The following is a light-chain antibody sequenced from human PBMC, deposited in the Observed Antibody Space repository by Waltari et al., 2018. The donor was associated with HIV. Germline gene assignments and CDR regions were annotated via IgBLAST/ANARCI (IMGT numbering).Light chain of an antibody. CDR1: QSVSSN. CDR3: QHYNDWPFT. J-gene: IGKJ3*01. CDR2: GAS. Sequence: EVVMTPSPAPLSVSPGERATLSCRASQSVSSNLAWYQQKPCQAPRHRIYGASTRATGIPARFIGSGSGTEFTLDISSLQSEDFAVYSCQHYNDWPFTFGPGTKVDMK. V-gene: IGKV3-15*01.